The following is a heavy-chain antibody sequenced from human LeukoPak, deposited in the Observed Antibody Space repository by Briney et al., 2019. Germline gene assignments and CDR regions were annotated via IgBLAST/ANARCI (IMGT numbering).Heavy chain of an antibody. CDR1: GFTFTTHT. Sequence: GGSLRLSCAISGFTFTTHTMSWVRQAPRKGLGWVASISQDGTEISYVDSAKGRFTISRDNAKNSLYLQMNSLRVEDTAVYDWARDGAGSVEIDHWGQGTLVTVSS. V-gene: IGHV3-7*01. J-gene: IGHJ4*02. CDR2: ISQDGTEI. CDR3: ARDGAGSVEIDH. D-gene: IGHD6-25*01.